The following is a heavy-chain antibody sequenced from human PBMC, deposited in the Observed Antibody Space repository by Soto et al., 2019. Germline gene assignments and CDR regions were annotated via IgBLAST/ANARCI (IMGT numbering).Heavy chain of an antibody. CDR2: IIPLFGVP. J-gene: IGHJ4*02. CDR1: GGTFSRYA. D-gene: IGHD6-19*01. CDR3: ARAYSSGWSGDFDY. V-gene: IGHV1-69*12. Sequence: VRLVQSGAEVKKPGSSVKVSCKSSGGTFSRYAFNWVRQAPGQGLEWMGGIIPLFGVPNYAQKFQGRVTITAGDSTTTAYMELSSLRAEDTAVYYCARAYSSGWSGDFDYWDQGILVTVSS.